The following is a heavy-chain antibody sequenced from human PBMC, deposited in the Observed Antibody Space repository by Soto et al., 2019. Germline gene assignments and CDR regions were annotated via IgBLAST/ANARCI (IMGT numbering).Heavy chain of an antibody. CDR2: ISAYNGNT. V-gene: IGHV1-18*01. D-gene: IGHD3-3*01. J-gene: IGHJ5*02. CDR3: ARGVRFLEWFGSYSDWLDP. Sequence: ASVKVSCKASGYTFTSYGISWVRQAPGQGLEWMGWISAYNGNTNYAQKLQGRVTMTTDTSTSTAYMELRSLRSDDTAVYYCARGVRFLEWFGSYSDWLDPWGQGTLVTISS. CDR1: GYTFTSYG.